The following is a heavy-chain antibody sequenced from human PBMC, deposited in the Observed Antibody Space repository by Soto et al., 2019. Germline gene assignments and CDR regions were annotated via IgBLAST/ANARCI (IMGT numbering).Heavy chain of an antibody. CDR2: ITVYNGNT. CDR1: GYTFTSFG. Sequence: GASVKVSCKASGYTFTSFGIGWVRQAPGQGLEYMGWITVYNGNTNYAQKFQDRVTMTVDTSTNTAYMELRSLKSADTGVYYCARWLQLRPLDYWGQGTLATVSS. D-gene: IGHD5-12*01. V-gene: IGHV1-18*01. CDR3: ARWLQLRPLDY. J-gene: IGHJ4*02.